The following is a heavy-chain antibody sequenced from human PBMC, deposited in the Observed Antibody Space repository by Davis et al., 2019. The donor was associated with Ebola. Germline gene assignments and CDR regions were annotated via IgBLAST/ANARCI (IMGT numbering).Heavy chain of an antibody. Sequence: GGSLRLSCTASGFNFGEYALTWVRQTPRKGLEWVGFIRNKAYGGTTEYAASVKGRFTISRDDSGNIAYLQMNSLKIEDTAVYYCARESGGGIDYWGQGTLVTDSS. V-gene: IGHV3-49*04. CDR1: GFNFGEYA. J-gene: IGHJ4*02. D-gene: IGHD1-26*01. CDR3: ARESGGGIDY. CDR2: IRNKAYGGTT.